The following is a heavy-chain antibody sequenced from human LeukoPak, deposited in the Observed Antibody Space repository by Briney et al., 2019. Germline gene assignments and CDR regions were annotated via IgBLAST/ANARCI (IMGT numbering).Heavy chain of an antibody. CDR1: GGSFSGYY. CDR2: INHSGST. CDR3: ARGWYSSTTVRPYNWFDP. Sequence: SETLSLTCAVYGGSFSGYYWSWIRQPPGEGLEWIGEINHSGSTNYNPSLKSRVTISVDTSKNQFSLKLSSVTAADTAVCYCARGWYSSTTVRPYNWFDPWGQGTLVTVSS. D-gene: IGHD2-15*01. J-gene: IGHJ5*02. V-gene: IGHV4-34*01.